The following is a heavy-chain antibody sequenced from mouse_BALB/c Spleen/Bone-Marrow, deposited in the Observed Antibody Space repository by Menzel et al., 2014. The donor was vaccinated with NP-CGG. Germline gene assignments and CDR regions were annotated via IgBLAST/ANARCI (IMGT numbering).Heavy chain of an antibody. V-gene: IGHV1S132*01. CDR1: GFTFTSYW. CDR3: ARGGGFAF. CDR2: IFPGIGTT. Sequence: VQLVESGTELVKPGASVKLSCKTSGFTFTSYWIQWVKQRPGQGLGWIGEIFPGIGTTSYNEKFKGKARLTIDTSSNTAYMELSSLTYEDSAVYFCARGGGFAFWGQGTLVTVSA. J-gene: IGHJ3*01.